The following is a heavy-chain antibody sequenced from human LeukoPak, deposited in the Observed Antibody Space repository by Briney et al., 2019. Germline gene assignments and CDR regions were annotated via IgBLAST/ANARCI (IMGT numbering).Heavy chain of an antibody. CDR3: AKDHQYSSSNDAFDI. J-gene: IGHJ3*02. CDR1: GFNFRTYG. D-gene: IGHD6-13*01. V-gene: IGHV3-33*03. CDR2: IWHDGSNK. Sequence: GGSLRLSCAASGFNFRTYGMHWVRQAPGKGLEWLAIIWHDGSNKYYGDSVKGRFTISRDNSKNTLYLEMNSLRAEDTAVYYCAKDHQYSSSNDAFDIWGQGTMVTVSS.